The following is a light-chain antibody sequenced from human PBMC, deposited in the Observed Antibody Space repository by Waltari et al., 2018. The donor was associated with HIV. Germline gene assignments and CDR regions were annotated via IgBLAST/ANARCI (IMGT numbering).Light chain of an antibody. CDR3: TSYTSSDTWV. Sequence: QSALPHPASVSGSPGQSITLSCTGTSRNVGTYNSVSWFQQPPDKAPTLILFDVNKRPSGVSSRFSGSKSAKTASLTISGLQPEDEGDYFCTSYTSSDTWVFGGGTKVTVL. CDR1: SRNVGTYNS. CDR2: DVN. V-gene: IGLV2-14*03. J-gene: IGLJ3*02.